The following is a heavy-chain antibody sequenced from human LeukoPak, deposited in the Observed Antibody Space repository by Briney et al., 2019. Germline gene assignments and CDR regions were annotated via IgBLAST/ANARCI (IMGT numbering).Heavy chain of an antibody. D-gene: IGHD3-22*01. V-gene: IGHV1-69*06. Sequence: SVKVSCKASGGTFSSYAISWVRQAPGQGLEWMGGIIPIFGTANYAQKFQGRVTITADKSTSTAYMELSSLRSEDTAVYYCARNYYDSSGYYDYWGQGTLVTVSS. J-gene: IGHJ4*02. CDR1: GGTFSSYA. CDR3: ARNYYDSSGYYDY. CDR2: IIPIFGTA.